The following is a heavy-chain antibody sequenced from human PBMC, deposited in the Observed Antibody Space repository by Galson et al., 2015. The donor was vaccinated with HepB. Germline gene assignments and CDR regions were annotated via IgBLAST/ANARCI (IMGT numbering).Heavy chain of an antibody. V-gene: IGHV1-46*01. CDR1: GYTLTNYH. CDR2: IFAGGGST. J-gene: IGHJ4*02. Sequence: SVKVSCKASGYTLTNYHFHWVRQAPGQGPEWMGKIFAGGGSTRYAERVQGRVTLTRDSSTSTIYMEVSSLRSDDTAVYYCARETPDTYYLDYWGQGTLVTVSS. CDR3: ARETPDTYYLDY. D-gene: IGHD2/OR15-2a*01.